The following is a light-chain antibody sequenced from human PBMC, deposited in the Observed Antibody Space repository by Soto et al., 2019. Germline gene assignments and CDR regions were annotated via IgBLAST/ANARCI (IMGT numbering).Light chain of an antibody. V-gene: IGKV1-39*01. CDR2: SAS. J-gene: IGKJ2*01. CDR3: QQCHSTPYT. CDR1: QNIRTY. Sequence: DIPMTQSPYSLSASVGDSVSITCRASQNIRTYLDWYQQKPGTAPTLLIHSASTLPIGVPSRFSGSGSGTEFTLPMSGLQPEDFAAYYCQQCHSTPYTFGQGTKVEIK.